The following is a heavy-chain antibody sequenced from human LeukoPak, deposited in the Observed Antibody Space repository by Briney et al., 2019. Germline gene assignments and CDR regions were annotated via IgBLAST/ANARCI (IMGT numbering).Heavy chain of an antibody. CDR2: ISSSGSTI. CDR1: GFTLSSYE. J-gene: IGHJ5*02. D-gene: IGHD2-15*01. Sequence: PGGSLRLSCAASGFTLSSYEMNWVRQAPGKGLEGVSYISSSGSTIYYADSVKGRFTISRDNANNSLYLQMNSLRAEDTAVYYCAKSPLPAGYCSGGSCYHSGWFDPWGQGILVTVSS. V-gene: IGHV3-48*03. CDR3: AKSPLPAGYCSGGSCYHSGWFDP.